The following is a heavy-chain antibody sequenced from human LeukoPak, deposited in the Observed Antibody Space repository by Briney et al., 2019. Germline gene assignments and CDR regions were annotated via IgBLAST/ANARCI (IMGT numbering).Heavy chain of an antibody. V-gene: IGHV3-23*01. CDR2: ISNSDDST. CDR3: AKATGYLL. Sequence: GGSLRLSCAASGFTFSSYSLNWVRQAPGKGLEWVSTISNSDDSTYYADSVKGRFTISRDNSENTLFLRMNSLRAEDTAVYYCAKATGYLLWGQGTLVIVSS. D-gene: IGHD1-14*01. CDR1: GFTFSSYS. J-gene: IGHJ4*02.